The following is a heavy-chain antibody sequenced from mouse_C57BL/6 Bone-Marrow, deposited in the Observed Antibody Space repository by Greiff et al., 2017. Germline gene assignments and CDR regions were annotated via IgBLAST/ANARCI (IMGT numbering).Heavy chain of an antibody. D-gene: IGHD3-2*02. Sequence: DVHLVESGGGLVQPGESLKLSCESNEYEFPSHDMSWVRKTPEKRLELVAAINSDGGSTYYPDTMERRFIISRDNTKKTLYLQMSSLRSEDTALYYCARQRQLRLRRAYWGQGTLVTVSA. CDR1: EYEFPSHD. V-gene: IGHV5-2*01. CDR2: INSDGGST. J-gene: IGHJ3*01. CDR3: ARQRQLRLRRAY.